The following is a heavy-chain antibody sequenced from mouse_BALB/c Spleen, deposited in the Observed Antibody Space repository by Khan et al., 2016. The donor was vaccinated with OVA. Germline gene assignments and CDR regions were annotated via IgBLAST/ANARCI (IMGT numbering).Heavy chain of an antibody. CDR2: IYPRSGNT. D-gene: IGHD1-2*01. J-gene: IGHJ3*01. V-gene: IGHV1-77*01. CDR3: ARRNYFGYTFAY. CDR1: GYTFTDYY. Sequence: VQLQESGAELARPGASVKLSCKASGYTFTDYYINWVKQRTGQGLEWIGEIYPRSGNTYYNEKFKGKATLTADKSSSIAYMQLSSLTSDASAVYFCARRNYFGYTFAYWGQGTLVTVSA.